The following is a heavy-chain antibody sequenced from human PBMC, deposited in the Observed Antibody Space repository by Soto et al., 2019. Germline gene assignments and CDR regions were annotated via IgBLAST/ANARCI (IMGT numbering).Heavy chain of an antibody. CDR1: GGSISSGDYY. CDR2: IYYSGST. D-gene: IGHD6-6*01. J-gene: IGHJ6*02. CDR3: ASTIAARPKHYYYGMDV. Sequence: SETLSLTCTVSGGSISSGDYYWSWIRQPPGKGLEWIGYIYYSGSTYYNPSLKSRVTISVDTSKNQFSLKLSSVTAADTAVYYCASTIAARPKHYYYGMDVWGQGTTVTVSS. V-gene: IGHV4-30-4*01.